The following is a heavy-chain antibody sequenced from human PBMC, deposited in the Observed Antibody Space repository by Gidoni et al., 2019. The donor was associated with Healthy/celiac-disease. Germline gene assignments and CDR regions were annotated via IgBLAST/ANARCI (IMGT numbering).Heavy chain of an antibody. Sequence: QVQLVESGGGVVQPGRSLRLSCAASGFTFSSYGMHWVRQAPGKGLEWVAVIWYDGSNKYYADSVKGRFTISRDNSKNTLYLQMNSLRAEDTAVYYCARDRWQQLVPFDYWGQGTLVTVSS. J-gene: IGHJ4*02. CDR1: GFTFSSYG. CDR3: ARDRWQQLVPFDY. V-gene: IGHV3-33*01. D-gene: IGHD6-13*01. CDR2: IWYDGSNK.